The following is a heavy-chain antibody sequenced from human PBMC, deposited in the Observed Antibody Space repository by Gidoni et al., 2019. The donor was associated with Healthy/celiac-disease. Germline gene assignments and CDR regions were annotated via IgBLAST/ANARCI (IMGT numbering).Heavy chain of an antibody. D-gene: IGHD3-22*01. CDR3: ASYNTMIDAFDI. Sequence: QLQLQESGSGLVKPSQTLSLTCAVPGGSISSGGYSWSWIRQPPGKGLEWIGYIYHSGSTYYNPSLKSRVTISVDRSKNQFSLKLSSVTAADTAVYYCASYNTMIDAFDIWGQGTMVTVSS. CDR1: GGSISSGGYS. J-gene: IGHJ3*02. V-gene: IGHV4-30-2*01. CDR2: IYHSGST.